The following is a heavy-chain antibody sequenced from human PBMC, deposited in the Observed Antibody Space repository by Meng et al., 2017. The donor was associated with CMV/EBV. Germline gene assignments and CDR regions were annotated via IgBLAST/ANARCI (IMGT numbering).Heavy chain of an antibody. Sequence: GSLRLSCAVYGGSFSGYYWSWIRQPPGKVLDWIGEINHSGSTNYNPSLKSRVTISVDTSKNQFSLKLSSVTAADTAVYYCALIKRGIGYWGKGTLVTVSS. V-gene: IGHV4-34*01. J-gene: IGHJ4*02. CDR1: GGSFSGYY. CDR2: INHSGST. CDR3: ALIKRGIGY. D-gene: IGHD6-13*01.